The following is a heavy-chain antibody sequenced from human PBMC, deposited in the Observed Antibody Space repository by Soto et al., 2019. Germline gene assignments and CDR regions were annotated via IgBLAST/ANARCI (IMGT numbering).Heavy chain of an antibody. D-gene: IGHD2-15*01. CDR1: GYRFSSYW. CDR2: IYPGDSDT. CDR3: SRRVDRSWHNWFDP. Sequence: GESLKISCKGSGYRFSSYWIAWVRQMPGKGLEWMGIIYPGDSDTRYSPSFQGQVTISADKSISTAYLQWSSLKASDTAMYYCSRRVDRSWHNWFDPRGQGTLVTVSS. V-gene: IGHV5-51*01. J-gene: IGHJ5*02.